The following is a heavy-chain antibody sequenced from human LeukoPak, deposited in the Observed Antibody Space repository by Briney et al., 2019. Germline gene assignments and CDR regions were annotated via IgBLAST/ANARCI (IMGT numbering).Heavy chain of an antibody. J-gene: IGHJ5*02. CDR2: ISWNSGSI. CDR1: GFTFDDYA. Sequence: PGGSLRLSCAASGFTFDDYAMHWVRQAPGKGLEWVSGISWNSGSIGYADSVKGRFTISRDNAKNSLYLQMNSLRAEDTALYYCAREVVPAARANWFDAWGQGTLVTVYS. CDR3: AREVVPAARANWFDA. D-gene: IGHD2-2*01. V-gene: IGHV3-9*01.